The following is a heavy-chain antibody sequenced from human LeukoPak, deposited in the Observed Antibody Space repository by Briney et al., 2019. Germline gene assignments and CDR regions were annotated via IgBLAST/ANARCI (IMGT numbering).Heavy chain of an antibody. CDR3: ARDEYYFYYGVDV. CDR2: ISYDGSKK. V-gene: IGHV3-30-3*01. Sequence: GGSLRLSCAASGFTFSDYAMHWVRQTPGKGLVWVAVISYDGSKKYYADSVKGRFTISRDKSKNTLDLQLNSLRVEDTAVYYCARDEYYFYYGVDVWGQGTTVTVSS. CDR1: GFTFSDYA. J-gene: IGHJ6*02.